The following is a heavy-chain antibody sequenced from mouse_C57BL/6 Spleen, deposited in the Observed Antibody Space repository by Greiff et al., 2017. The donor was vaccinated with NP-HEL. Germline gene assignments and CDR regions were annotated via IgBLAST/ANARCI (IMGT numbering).Heavy chain of an antibody. J-gene: IGHJ4*01. CDR2: ISSGSSTI. V-gene: IGHV5-17*01. CDR3: ARACIYAMDD. Sequence: EVTLVESGGGLVKPGGSLKLSCAASGFTFSDYGMHWVRQAPEKGLEWVAYISSGSSTIYYADTVKGRFTISRDNAKNTLFLQMTSLRSEDTAMYYCARACIYAMDDWGQGTSVTVSS. CDR1: GFTFSDYG.